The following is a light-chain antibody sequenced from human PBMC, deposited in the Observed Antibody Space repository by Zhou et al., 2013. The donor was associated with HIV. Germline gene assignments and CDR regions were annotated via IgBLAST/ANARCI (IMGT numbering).Light chain of an antibody. CDR3: QQSYSTPLCS. CDR2: AAS. V-gene: IGKV1-39*01. J-gene: IGKJ2*04. CDR1: QTIDNY. Sequence: DIQMTQSPTSLSASVGDRVTITCRPSQTIDNYVNWYQHKPGKAPKLLIYAASSLQSGVPSRFSGSGSGTEFTLTISSLQPEDFATYSCQQSYSTPLCSFGQGTKLEIK.